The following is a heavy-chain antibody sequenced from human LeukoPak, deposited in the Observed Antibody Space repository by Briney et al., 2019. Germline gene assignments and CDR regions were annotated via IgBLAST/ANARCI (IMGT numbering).Heavy chain of an antibody. CDR3: ARDLAAAAFSYYYYYMDV. V-gene: IGHV1-2*02. J-gene: IGHJ6*03. D-gene: IGHD2-15*01. CDR1: GYTFTGYY. Sequence: ASVKVSCKASGYTFTGYYMHWVRQAPGQGLEWMGWINSNSGGTNYAQKFQGRVTMTRDTSISTAYMELSRLRSDDTAVYYCARDLAAAAFSYYYYYMDVWGKGTTVTVSS. CDR2: INSNSGGT.